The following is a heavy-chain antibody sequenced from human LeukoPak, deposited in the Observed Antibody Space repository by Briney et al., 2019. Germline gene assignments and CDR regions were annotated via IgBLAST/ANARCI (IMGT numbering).Heavy chain of an antibody. J-gene: IGHJ4*02. V-gene: IGHV3-30*02. CDR3: ANGGNYYDSSGYYLLGFDY. Sequence: GGSLRLSCAASGFTFSSYGMHRVRQAPGKGLEWVAFIRYDGSNKYYADSVKGRFTISRDNSKNTLYLQMNSLRAEDTAVYYCANGGNYYDSSGYYLLGFDYWGQGTLVTVSS. CDR1: GFTFSSYG. D-gene: IGHD3-22*01. CDR2: IRYDGSNK.